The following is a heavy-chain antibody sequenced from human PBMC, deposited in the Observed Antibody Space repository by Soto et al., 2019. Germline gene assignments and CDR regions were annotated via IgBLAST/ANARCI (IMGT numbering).Heavy chain of an antibody. CDR1: GFTFSSYG. CDR2: IWYDGSNK. CDR3: ARDGFCSGGSCYSVPVFDY. J-gene: IGHJ4*02. D-gene: IGHD2-15*01. V-gene: IGHV3-33*01. Sequence: QVQLVESGGGVVQPGRSLRLSCAASGFTFSSYGMHWVRQAPGKGLEWVAVIWYDGSNKYYGDSVKGRFTISRDNSKNTLYPQMNSLRAEATAVYYCARDGFCSGGSCYSVPVFDYWGQGTLVTVSS.